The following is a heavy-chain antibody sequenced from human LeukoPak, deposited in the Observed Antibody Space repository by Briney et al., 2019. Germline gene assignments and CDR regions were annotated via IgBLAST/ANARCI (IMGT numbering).Heavy chain of an antibody. D-gene: IGHD6-19*01. Sequence: GGSLRLSCAASGFTFSSYAMHWVRQAPGKGLEWVAVISYDGSNKYYADSVKGRFTISRDNSKNTLYLQMNSLRAEDTAVYYCAKVGGSGWAGYWGQGTLVTVSS. CDR1: GFTFSSYA. CDR2: ISYDGSNK. CDR3: AKVGGSGWAGY. J-gene: IGHJ4*02. V-gene: IGHV3-30*04.